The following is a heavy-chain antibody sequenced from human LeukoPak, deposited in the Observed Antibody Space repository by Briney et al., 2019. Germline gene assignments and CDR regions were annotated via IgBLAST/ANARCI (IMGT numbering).Heavy chain of an antibody. D-gene: IGHD3-22*01. J-gene: IGHJ4*02. CDR3: ARQKYYDSSGPGKY. CDR1: GGSISSGDYY. CDR2: IYYSGST. Sequence: SETLSLTCTVSGGSISSGDYYWSWIRQPPGKGLEWIGYIYYSGSTYYNPSLKSRVTISVDTSKNQFSLKLSSVTAADTAVYYCARQKYYDSSGPGKYWGQGTLVTVSS. V-gene: IGHV4-30-4*01.